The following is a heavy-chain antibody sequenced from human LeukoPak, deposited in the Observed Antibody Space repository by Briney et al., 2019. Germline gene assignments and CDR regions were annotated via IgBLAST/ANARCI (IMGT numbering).Heavy chain of an antibody. CDR3: AGWHCNSISCERDFDY. D-gene: IGHD2-2*01. J-gene: IGHJ4*02. Sequence: PSETLSLTCAVYGESFRAYYWSWIRQPPGKGLEWIGEINHSGNASYNPSLMSRVTLSVDTSKSQFTLKLTSATAADKAVYYCAGWHCNSISCERDFDYWGQGTLVTVSS. CDR2: INHSGNA. V-gene: IGHV4-34*01. CDR1: GESFRAYY.